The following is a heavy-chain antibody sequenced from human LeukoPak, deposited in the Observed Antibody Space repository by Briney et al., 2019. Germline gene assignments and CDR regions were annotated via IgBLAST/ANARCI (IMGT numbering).Heavy chain of an antibody. CDR3: ARDRSGSSSRTPNYYYGMDV. D-gene: IGHD6-13*01. J-gene: IGHJ6*02. V-gene: IGHV1-46*01. Sequence: ASVKVSCKASGYTFTGYYMHWVRQAPGQGLEWMGIINPSGGSTSYAQKFQGRVTMTRDTSTSTVYMELSSLRSEDTAVYYCARDRSGSSSRTPNYYYGMDVWGQGTTVTVSS. CDR2: INPSGGST. CDR1: GYTFTGYY.